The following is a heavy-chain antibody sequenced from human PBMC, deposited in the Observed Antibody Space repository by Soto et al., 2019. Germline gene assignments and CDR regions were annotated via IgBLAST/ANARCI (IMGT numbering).Heavy chain of an antibody. CDR3: ARVFRYCSSTSCYFSYYYYYGMEV. D-gene: IGHD2-2*01. CDR1: GDSVSSNSAA. CDR2: TYYRSKWYN. V-gene: IGHV6-1*01. J-gene: IGHJ6*02. Sequence: SQTLSLTCAISGDSVSSNSAAWNWIRQSPSRGLEWLGRTYYRSKWYNDYAVSVKSRITINPDTSKNQFSLQLNSVTPEDTAVYYCARVFRYCSSTSCYFSYYYYYGMEVWGQGTTGTVS.